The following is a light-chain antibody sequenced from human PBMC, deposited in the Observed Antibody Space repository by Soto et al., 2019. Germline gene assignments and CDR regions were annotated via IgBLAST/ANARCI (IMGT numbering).Light chain of an antibody. J-gene: IGLJ1*01. CDR3: SPYTSSTPYV. CDR2: EVS. CDR1: SSDVGGYNY. V-gene: IGLV2-14*01. Sequence: QSALTQPASVSGSPGQSITISCTGTSSDVGGYNYVSWCQQHPGKAPKLMIYEVSNRPSGVSNRFSGSKSGNTASLTISGLQAEDEADYYCSPYTSSTPYVFGTGTKVTVL.